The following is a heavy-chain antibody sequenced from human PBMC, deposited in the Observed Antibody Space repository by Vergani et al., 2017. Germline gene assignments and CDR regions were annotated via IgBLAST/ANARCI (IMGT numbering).Heavy chain of an antibody. Sequence: QVQLQESGPGLVKPSETLSLTCTVSGGSVSSGSYYWSWIRQPAGKGLEWIGYIYYSGSTNYNPSLKSRVTISVDTSKNQFSLKLSSVTAADTAVYYCARGRYDYVWGSYRQTTHFDYWGQGTLVTVSS. V-gene: IGHV4-61*10. CDR1: GGSVSSGSYY. CDR2: IYYSGST. D-gene: IGHD3-16*02. CDR3: ARGRYDYVWGSYRQTTHFDY. J-gene: IGHJ4*02.